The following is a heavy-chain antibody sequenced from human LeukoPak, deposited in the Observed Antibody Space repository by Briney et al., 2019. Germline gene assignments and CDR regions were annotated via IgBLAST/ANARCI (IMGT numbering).Heavy chain of an antibody. CDR2: INSDGSST. Sequence: GGSLRLSCAASGFTFSSYWMHWVRQAPGKGLVWVSRINSDGSSTSYADSVKGRFTISRDNAKNTLYLQMNSLRAEDTAVYYCARGFGVAKYTNDAFDIWGQGTMVTVSS. CDR1: GFTFSSYW. J-gene: IGHJ3*02. CDR3: ARGFGVAKYTNDAFDI. D-gene: IGHD3-3*01. V-gene: IGHV3-74*01.